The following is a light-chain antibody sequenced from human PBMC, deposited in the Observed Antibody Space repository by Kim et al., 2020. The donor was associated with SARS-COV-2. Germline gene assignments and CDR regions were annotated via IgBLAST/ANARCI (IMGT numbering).Light chain of an antibody. Sequence: ASVGDRVTITCRASQDISNWLAWYQQRPGKAPKLLIYAASALQSGVPSRFSGSGSGTDFTFTINSLQPEDFATYYCQQANSFPWTFGQGTKVDIK. CDR2: AAS. CDR1: QDISNW. V-gene: IGKV1-12*01. CDR3: QQANSFPWT. J-gene: IGKJ1*01.